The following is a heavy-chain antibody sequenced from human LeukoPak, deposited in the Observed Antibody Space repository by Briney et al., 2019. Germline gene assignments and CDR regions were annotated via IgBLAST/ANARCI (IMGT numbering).Heavy chain of an antibody. D-gene: IGHD6-13*01. V-gene: IGHV4-61*02. Sequence: SETLSLTCAVSGGSISSGGYSWSWIRQPAGKGLEWIGRIYTSGSTNYNPSLKSRVTISVDTSKNQFSLKLSSVTAADTAVYYCASFAAAGDYFDYWGQGTLVTVSS. CDR3: ASFAAAGDYFDY. CDR1: GGSISSGGYS. J-gene: IGHJ4*02. CDR2: IYTSGST.